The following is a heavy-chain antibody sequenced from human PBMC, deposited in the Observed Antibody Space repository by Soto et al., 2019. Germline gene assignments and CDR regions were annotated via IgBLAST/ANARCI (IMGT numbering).Heavy chain of an antibody. D-gene: IGHD1-7*01. J-gene: IGHJ6*02. CDR2: IIPIFGTA. V-gene: IGHV1-69*13. CDR1: GGTFSIYA. CDR3: ASLYNFNYGTYYYYGMYV. Sequence: SVKVSCKASGGTFSIYAISWVLQAPGQGLEWMGGIIPIFGTANYAQKFQGRVTITADESTSTAYMELSSLRSEDTAVYYCASLYNFNYGTYYYYGMYVWGQGTTVTVAS.